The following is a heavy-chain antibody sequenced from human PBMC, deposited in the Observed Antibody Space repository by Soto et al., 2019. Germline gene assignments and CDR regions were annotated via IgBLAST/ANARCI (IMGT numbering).Heavy chain of an antibody. CDR2: ISYEGRIQ. CDR1: GFTFSSYG. Sequence: GGSLRLSCAASGFTFSSYGMQWVRQAPGKGLEWVAVISYEGRIQYYADSARGRFTISRDNSKDTLYLQMNSLRPEDTSVYYCAKEGTPKRSYYFDFWGRGTLVTVSS. J-gene: IGHJ4*01. V-gene: IGHV3-30*18. D-gene: IGHD2-15*01. CDR3: AKEGTPKRSYYFDF.